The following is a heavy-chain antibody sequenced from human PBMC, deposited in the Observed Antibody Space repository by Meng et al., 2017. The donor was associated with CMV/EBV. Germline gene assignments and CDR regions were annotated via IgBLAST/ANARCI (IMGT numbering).Heavy chain of an antibody. CDR3: ATVRPAYYYYGMDV. CDR1: GYTLTELS. J-gene: IGHJ6*02. D-gene: IGHD2-2*01. V-gene: IGHV1-24*01. Sequence: ASVKVSCKVSGYTLTELSMHWVRQAPGKGLEWMGGFDPEDGETIYAQKFQGRVTMTEDTSTDTAYMELSSLRSEDTAVYYCATVRPAYYYYGMDVWGQGTTVTVSS. CDR2: FDPEDGET.